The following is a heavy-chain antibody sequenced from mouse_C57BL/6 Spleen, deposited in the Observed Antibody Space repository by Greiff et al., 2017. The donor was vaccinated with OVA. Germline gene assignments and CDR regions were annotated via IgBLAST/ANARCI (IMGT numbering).Heavy chain of an antibody. J-gene: IGHJ4*01. CDR1: GFNIKDYY. D-gene: IGHD1-1*01. V-gene: IGHV14-1*01. Sequence: DVHLVESGAELVRPGASVKLSCTASGFNIKDYYMHWVKQRPEQGLEWIGRIDPEDGDTEYAPKFQGKATMTADTSSNTAYLQLSSLTSEDTAVYYCTTPRYYGSSYAMDYWGQGTSVTVSS. CDR2: IDPEDGDT. CDR3: TTPRYYGSSYAMDY.